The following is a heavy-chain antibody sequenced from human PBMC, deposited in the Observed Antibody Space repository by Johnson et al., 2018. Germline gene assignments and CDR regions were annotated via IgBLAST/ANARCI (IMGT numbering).Heavy chain of an antibody. CDR3: SRGQYYDILTGYYYYYYGMDV. CDR2: MNPNSGNT. J-gene: IGHJ6*02. D-gene: IGHD3-9*01. Sequence: QVQLVQSGAEVKKPGASVKVSCKASGYTFTSYDINWVRQATGQGLEWMGWMNPNSGNTGYAQKFQGRVTMTRNTSISTAYMGLSSLGSEDTAVYYCSRGQYYDILTGYYYYYYGMDVWGQGTTVTVSS. V-gene: IGHV1-8*01. CDR1: GYTFTSYD.